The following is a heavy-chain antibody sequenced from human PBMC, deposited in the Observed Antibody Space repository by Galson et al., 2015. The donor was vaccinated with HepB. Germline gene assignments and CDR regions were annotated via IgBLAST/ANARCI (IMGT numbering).Heavy chain of an antibody. CDR3: ARDGIVATILGHYYGMDV. J-gene: IGHJ6*02. V-gene: IGHV1-46*04. CDR2: INPSGGST. Sequence: SVKVSCKASGYTFTSYYMHWVRQAPGQGLEWMGIINPSGGSTSYAQKLQGRVTMTRDTSTSTVYMELSSLRSEDTAVYYCARDGIVATILGHYYGMDVWGQGTTVTVSS. D-gene: IGHD5-12*01. CDR1: GYTFTSYY.